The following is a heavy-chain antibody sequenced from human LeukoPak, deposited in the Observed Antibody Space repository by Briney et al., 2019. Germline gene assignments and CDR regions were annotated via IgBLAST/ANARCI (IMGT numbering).Heavy chain of an antibody. CDR3: ARGSIAARPRWFDP. V-gene: IGHV4-34*01. J-gene: IGHJ5*02. CDR1: GGSSSGYY. Sequence: SETLSLTCAVYGGSSSGYYWSWIRQPPGKGLEWIGEINHSGSTNYNPSLKSRVTISVDTSKNQFSLKLSSVTAADTAVYYCARGSIAARPRWFDPWGQGTLVTVSS. D-gene: IGHD6-6*01. CDR2: INHSGST.